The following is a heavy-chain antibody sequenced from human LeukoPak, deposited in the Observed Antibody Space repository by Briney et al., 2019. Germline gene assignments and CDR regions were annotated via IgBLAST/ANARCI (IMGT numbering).Heavy chain of an antibody. J-gene: IGHJ5*02. CDR3: ARDPSLGIAAAIHWFDP. CDR1: GFTSSSYG. CDR2: IQYDGSNK. Sequence: GGSLRLSCAASGFTSSSYGMHWVRQAPGKGLEWVTFIQYDGSNKYYADSVKGRFTISRDNSKNTLYLQMNSLRAEDTAVYYCARDPSLGIAAAIHWFDPWGQGTLVTVSS. D-gene: IGHD6-13*01. V-gene: IGHV3-30*02.